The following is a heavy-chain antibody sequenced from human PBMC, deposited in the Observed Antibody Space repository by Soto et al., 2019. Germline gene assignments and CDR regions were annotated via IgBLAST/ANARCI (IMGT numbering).Heavy chain of an antibody. J-gene: IGHJ6*02. V-gene: IGHV4-59*08. CDR1: GGSISSYY. CDR2: IYYSGST. CDR3: ARFQGGPNYYYYYGMDV. Sequence: SETLSLTCTVSGGSISSYYWSWIRQPPGKGLEWIGYIYYSGSTNYNPSLKSRVTISVDTSKNQFSLKLSSVTAADTAMYYCARFQGGPNYYYYYGMDVWGQGTTVTVSS.